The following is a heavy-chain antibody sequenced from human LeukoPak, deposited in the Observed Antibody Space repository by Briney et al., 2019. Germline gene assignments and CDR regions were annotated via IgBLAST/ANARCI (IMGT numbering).Heavy chain of an antibody. V-gene: IGHV4-61*01. CDR2: IYYSGST. CDR3: ARAVDGSGYDAFDI. Sequence: SETLSLTCTVSGYSISSAYYWGWIRQPPGKGLEWIGYIYYSGSTNYNPSLKSRVTISVDTSKNQFSLKLSSVTAADTAVYYCARAVDGSGYDAFDIWGQGTMVTVSS. CDR1: GYSISSAYY. J-gene: IGHJ3*02. D-gene: IGHD3-10*01.